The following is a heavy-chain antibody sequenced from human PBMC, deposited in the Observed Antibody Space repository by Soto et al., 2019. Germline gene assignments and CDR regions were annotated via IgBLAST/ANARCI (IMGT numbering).Heavy chain of an antibody. V-gene: IGHV4-59*11. CDR1: SDSINGHD. D-gene: IGHD2-21*01. Sequence: PSETLSLTXAVSSDSINGHDRCWIRQPPGTGQEFIGNIQDTGSTNSNPYFKSRVTISIDTSKNHFYLHLSSVTAAATAIYYCAKTSEDGFVVRYWGQGTLGTVSS. CDR3: AKTSEDGFVVRY. CDR2: IQDTGST. J-gene: IGHJ4*01.